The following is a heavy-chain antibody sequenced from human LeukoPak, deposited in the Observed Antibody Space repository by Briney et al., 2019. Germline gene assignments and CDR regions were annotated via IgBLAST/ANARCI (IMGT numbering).Heavy chain of an antibody. J-gene: IGHJ5*02. V-gene: IGHV3-64*01. CDR1: GFTFSSYA. CDR2: ISSNGGST. CDR3: ARGPSSGYYYGWFDP. D-gene: IGHD3-22*01. Sequence: GGSLRLSCAASGFTFSSYAMHWVRQAPGKGLEYVSAISSNGGSTYYANPVKGRFTISRDNSKNTLYLQMGSLRAEDMAVYYCARGPSSGYYYGWFDPWGQGTLVTVSS.